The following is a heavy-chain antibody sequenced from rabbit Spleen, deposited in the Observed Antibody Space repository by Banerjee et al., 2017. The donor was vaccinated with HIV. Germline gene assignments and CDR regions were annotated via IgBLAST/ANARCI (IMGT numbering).Heavy chain of an antibody. V-gene: IGHV1S40*01. J-gene: IGHJ6*01. D-gene: IGHD8-1*01. Sequence: QSLEESGGDLVKPGASLTLTCKASGLDFSGDSYDSYMCWVRQAPGKGLEWIACIYTGSSGSTYYANWAKGRFTISKTSSTTVTLQMTSLTAADTATYFCARDTASSFSSYGMDLWGPGTLVTVS. CDR2: IYTGSSGST. CDR3: ARDTASSFSSYGMDL. CDR1: GLDFSGDSY.